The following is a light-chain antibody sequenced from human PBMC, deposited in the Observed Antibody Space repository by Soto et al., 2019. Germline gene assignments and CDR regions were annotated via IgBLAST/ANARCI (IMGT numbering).Light chain of an antibody. Sequence: QSALTQPASVSGSPGQSITISCTGTSSGVGGYNYVSWYQQHPGKAPKLMIYEVSNRPSGVSNRFSGSKSGNTASLTISGLQAEDEADYYCSSYAGSNNLYVFGTGTKVTVL. CDR3: SSYAGSNNLYV. CDR2: EVS. CDR1: SSGVGGYNY. V-gene: IGLV2-14*01. J-gene: IGLJ1*01.